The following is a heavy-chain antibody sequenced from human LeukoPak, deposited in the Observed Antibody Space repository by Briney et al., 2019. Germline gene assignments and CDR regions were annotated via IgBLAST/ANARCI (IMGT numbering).Heavy chain of an antibody. Sequence: GGSLRVSCAASGFTFSSYSMNWVRQAPGKGLEWVSSISSSSSYIYYADSVKGRFTISRDNAKNSLYLQMNSLRAEDTAVYYCARDRAPLTMVRGVIMYWGQGTLVTVSS. J-gene: IGHJ4*02. CDR2: ISSSSSYI. V-gene: IGHV3-21*01. CDR1: GFTFSSYS. D-gene: IGHD3-10*01. CDR3: ARDRAPLTMVRGVIMY.